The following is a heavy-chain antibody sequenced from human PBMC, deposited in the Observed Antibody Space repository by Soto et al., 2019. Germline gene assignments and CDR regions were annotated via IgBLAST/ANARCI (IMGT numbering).Heavy chain of an antibody. V-gene: IGHV1-24*01. CDR3: TTEREAPKQWSWYFDL. J-gene: IGHJ2*01. CDR1: GYTLTDLS. D-gene: IGHD2-15*01. CDR2: FDPEHGEA. Sequence: DSVKVSCKVSGYTLTDLSMHWVRQSPGKGLEWMGGFDPEHGEALYSQKFQGRVTMTEDTSTDTAYMELRSLKSEDTAVYYCTTEREAPKQWSWYFDLWGRGTLVTVS.